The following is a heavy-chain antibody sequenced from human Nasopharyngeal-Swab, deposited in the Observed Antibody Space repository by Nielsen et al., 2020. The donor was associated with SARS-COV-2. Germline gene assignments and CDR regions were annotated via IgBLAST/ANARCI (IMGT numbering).Heavy chain of an antibody. CDR3: AKFSAMFYYFHYMDV. CDR2: ISSSSSTI. V-gene: IGHV3-48*04. D-gene: IGHD3-10*02. CDR1: GFTFSSYS. Sequence: GESLKISCAASGFTFSSYSMNWVRQAPGKGLEWVSYISSSSSTIYYADSVKGRFTISRDNAKNSLYLQMNSLRAEDTAVYYCAKFSAMFYYFHYMDVWGKGTTVTVSS. J-gene: IGHJ6*03.